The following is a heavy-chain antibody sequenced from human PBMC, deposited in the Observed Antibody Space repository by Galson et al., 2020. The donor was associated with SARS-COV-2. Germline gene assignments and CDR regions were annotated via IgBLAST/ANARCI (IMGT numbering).Heavy chain of an antibody. V-gene: IGHV2-70*11. Sequence: SGPTLVKPPQTLTLTCTFSGFSLSTSGMCVSWIRQPTGKALEWLARIDWDDDKYYSTSLKTRLTISKDTSKNQVVLTMTNMDPVDTATYYCARMVVRGVTYDYWGQGTLVTVAS. J-gene: IGHJ4*02. D-gene: IGHD3-10*01. CDR3: ARMVVRGVTYDY. CDR2: IDWDDDK. CDR1: GFSLSTSGMC.